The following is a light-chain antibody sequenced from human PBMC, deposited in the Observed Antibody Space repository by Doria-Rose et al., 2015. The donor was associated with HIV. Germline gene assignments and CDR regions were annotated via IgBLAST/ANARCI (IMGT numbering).Light chain of an antibody. J-gene: IGKJ1*01. CDR2: DGS. CDR3: HQYGTSWT. V-gene: IGKV3-20*01. Sequence: TQSPGTLSLSPGERATLSRRASQSFSSTYLAWYQQKPGQAPSLLIYDGSTGASGIPDRFSASGSGTDFTLTINRLEPEDFALYYCHQYGTSWTFGQGTKVEI. CDR1: QSFSSTY.